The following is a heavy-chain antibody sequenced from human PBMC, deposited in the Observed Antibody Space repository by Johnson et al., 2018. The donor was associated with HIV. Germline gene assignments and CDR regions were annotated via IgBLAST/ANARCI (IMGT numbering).Heavy chain of an antibody. CDR2: IKSKTDGGTT. CDR3: TTYSIIHAFDI. J-gene: IGHJ3*02. CDR1: GFTFSNAW. D-gene: IGHD6-13*01. V-gene: IGHV3-15*01. Sequence: VQLVESGGGLVKPGGSLRLSCAASGFTFSNAWMSWVRQAPGKGLEWVGRIKSKTDGGTTDYAAPVKGRFTISRDDSKNTLYLQINSLKTEDTAVYYCTTYSIIHAFDIWGQGTMVTVSS.